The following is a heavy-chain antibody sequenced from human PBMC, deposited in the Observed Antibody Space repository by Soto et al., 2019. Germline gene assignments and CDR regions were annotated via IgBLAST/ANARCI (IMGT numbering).Heavy chain of an antibody. CDR3: TGGRDFGGVTVNP. CDR2: IRSKDNSYAA. Sequence: EVQLVESGGGLVQPGGALKLSCAASGFSFTDSAIHWVRQASGKGLEWVGHIRSKDNSYAAIYGALVNGRFTITRDDSKNTAYLQLNGLTTEDTAVYSCTGGRDFGGVTVNPWSQGSVVTASP. J-gene: IGHJ5*02. V-gene: IGHV3-73*02. CDR1: GFSFTDSA. D-gene: IGHD3-3*01.